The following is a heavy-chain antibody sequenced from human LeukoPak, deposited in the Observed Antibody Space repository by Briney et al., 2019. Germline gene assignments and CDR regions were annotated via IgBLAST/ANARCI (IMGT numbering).Heavy chain of an antibody. CDR1: GGSISSGSYY. J-gene: IGHJ5*02. D-gene: IGHD4-23*01. Sequence: PSQTLSLTCTVSGGSISSGSYYWSWIRQPAGKGLEWIGRIYTSGSTNYNPSLKSRVTISVDTSKNQFSLKLSSVTGADTAVYYCARETTVVTWINWFDPWGQGTLVTVSS. CDR2: IYTSGST. CDR3: ARETTVVTWINWFDP. V-gene: IGHV4-61*02.